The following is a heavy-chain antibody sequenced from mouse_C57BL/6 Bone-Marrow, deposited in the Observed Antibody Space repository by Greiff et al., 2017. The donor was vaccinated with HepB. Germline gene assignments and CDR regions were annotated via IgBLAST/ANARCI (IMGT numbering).Heavy chain of an antibody. CDR3: AREGQLGAY. J-gene: IGHJ3*01. D-gene: IGHD4-1*02. Sequence: EVKLVESGGGLVKPGGSLKLSCAASGFTFSSYAMSWVRQTPEKRLEWVANISDGGSYTYYPDNVKGRFTISRDNAKNNLYLQMSHLKAEDTAMYYCAREGQLGAYWGQGTLVTVSA. V-gene: IGHV5-4*01. CDR1: GFTFSSYA. CDR2: ISDGGSYT.